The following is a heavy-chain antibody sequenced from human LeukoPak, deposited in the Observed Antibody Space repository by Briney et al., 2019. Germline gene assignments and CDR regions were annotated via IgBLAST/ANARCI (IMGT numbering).Heavy chain of an antibody. J-gene: IGHJ6*02. Sequence: SETLSLTCTVSGGSISNYYWSWIRQPPGKGLEWIGYIYHSGSTYYNPSLKSRVTISVDRSKNQFSLKLSSVTAADTAVYYCARAVTRGYYYGSGSYPDYYGMDVWGQGTTVTVSS. V-gene: IGHV4-59*12. CDR3: ARAVTRGYYYGSGSYPDYYGMDV. CDR1: GGSISNYY. CDR2: IYHSGST. D-gene: IGHD3-10*01.